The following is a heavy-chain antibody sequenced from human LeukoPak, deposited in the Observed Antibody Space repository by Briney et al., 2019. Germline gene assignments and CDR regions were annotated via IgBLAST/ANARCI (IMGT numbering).Heavy chain of an antibody. J-gene: IGHJ6*03. CDR2: IKQDGSEK. CDR3: ARVPSFYYYYYMDV. CDR1: GFTFSSHW. D-gene: IGHD2-2*01. Sequence: PGGSLRLSCAASGFTFSSHWMSWVRQAPGKGLEWVANIKQDGSEKYYVDSVKGRFTISRDNAKNSLYLQMNSLRAEDTAVYYCARVPSFYYYYYMDVWGKGTTVTVSS. V-gene: IGHV3-7*01.